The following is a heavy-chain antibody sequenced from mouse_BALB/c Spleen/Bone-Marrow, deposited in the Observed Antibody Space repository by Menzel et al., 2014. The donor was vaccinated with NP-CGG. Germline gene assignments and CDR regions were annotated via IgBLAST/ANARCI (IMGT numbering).Heavy chain of an antibody. V-gene: IGHV3-1*02. J-gene: IGHJ3*01. Sequence: ESGPVLVKPSQSLSLTCTVTAYSITSGYGWHWIRQFPGNKLEWMGYIHYSGSTHYNPSLKSRISITRDTSKNQFFLQLNSVTTEDTATYHCAREARTTARFVYWGQGTLVTVSA. CDR3: AREARTTARFVY. CDR2: IHYSGST. CDR1: AYSITSGYG. D-gene: IGHD1-2*01.